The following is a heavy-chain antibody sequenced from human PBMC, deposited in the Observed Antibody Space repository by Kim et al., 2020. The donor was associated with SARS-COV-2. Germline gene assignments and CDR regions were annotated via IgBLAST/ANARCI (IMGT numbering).Heavy chain of an antibody. CDR1: GGSFSGYY. D-gene: IGHD3-10*01. J-gene: IGHJ4*02. CDR2: INHSGST. CDR3: ARGRSLVYPHQITMVRGVRFDY. V-gene: IGHV4-34*01. Sequence: SETLSLTCAVYGGSFSGYYWSWIRQPPGKGLEWIGEINHSGSTNYNPSLKSRVTISVDTSKNQFSLKLSSVTAADTAVYYCARGRSLVYPHQITMVRGVRFDYWGQGTLVTVSS.